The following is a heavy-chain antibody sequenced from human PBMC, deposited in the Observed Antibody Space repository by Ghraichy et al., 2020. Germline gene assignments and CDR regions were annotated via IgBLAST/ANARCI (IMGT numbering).Heavy chain of an antibody. J-gene: IGHJ4*02. D-gene: IGHD4-17*01. CDR2: IHYSGST. CDR1: RGSIISGGHY. V-gene: IGHV4-31*03. Sequence: SETLSLTCTVSRGSIISGGHYWSWIRQHPGKGLDWIGYIHYSGSTYFNPSLESRVTISVDTSKNQFSLKRSSVTAADTAVYYCARAQNGDYVDYWGQGTLVTVSS. CDR3: ARAQNGDYVDY.